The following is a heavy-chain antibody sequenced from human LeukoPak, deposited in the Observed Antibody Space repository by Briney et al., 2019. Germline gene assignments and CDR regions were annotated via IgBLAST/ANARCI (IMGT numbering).Heavy chain of an antibody. CDR3: AWGPYYYGSVGDYYYGMDV. V-gene: IGHV4-4*02. D-gene: IGHD3-10*01. CDR2: IYHSGST. CDR1: GGSISSSNW. Sequence: PSGTLSLTCAVSGGSISSSNWWSWVRQPPGKGLEWIGEIYHSGSTNYNPSPKSRVPISVDKSKSQFSLKLSSVTAADTAVYYCAWGPYYYGSVGDYYYGMDVWGKGTTVTVSS. J-gene: IGHJ6*04.